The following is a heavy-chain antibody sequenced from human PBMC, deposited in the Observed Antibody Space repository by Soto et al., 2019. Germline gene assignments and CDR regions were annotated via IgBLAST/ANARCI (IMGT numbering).Heavy chain of an antibody. CDR1: GGSFSGYF. V-gene: IGHV4-34*01. CDR2: INHSGST. J-gene: IGHJ4*02. CDR3: ARDWGAARNRRFDY. D-gene: IGHD7-27*01. Sequence: SEALSLTCAVYGGSFSGYFWSWVRQPPGKGLEWIGEINHSGSTNNNPSLKSRVTISVDTSKNQFSLKLSSVTAADTAVYYCARDWGAARNRRFDYLGEGTPVTVSS.